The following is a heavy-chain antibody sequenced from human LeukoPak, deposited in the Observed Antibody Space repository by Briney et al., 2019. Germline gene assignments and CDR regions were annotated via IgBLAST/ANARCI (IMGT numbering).Heavy chain of an antibody. D-gene: IGHD2-15*01. Sequence: GGSLRLSCAASGFTFSGYGMSWVRQAPGKGLKWVSAISGSGGGTYYADSVKGRITISRDNSKNTLYLQMNSLRAEDTAVYYCAKGVGYCSGGSCQQSDYWGQGTLVTVSS. CDR3: AKGVGYCSGGSCQQSDY. V-gene: IGHV3-23*01. CDR1: GFTFSGYG. CDR2: ISGSGGGT. J-gene: IGHJ4*02.